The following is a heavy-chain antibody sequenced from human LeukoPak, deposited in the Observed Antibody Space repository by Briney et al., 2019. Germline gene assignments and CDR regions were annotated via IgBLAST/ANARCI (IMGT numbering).Heavy chain of an antibody. CDR2: IYYSGST. Sequence: LETLSLTCTVSGGSISSYYWSWIRQPPGKGLEWIGYIYYSGSTNYNPSLKSRVTISVDTSKNQFSLKLSSVTAADTAVYYCARAEASGWYDYWGQGTLVTVSS. CDR3: ARAEASGWYDY. J-gene: IGHJ4*02. D-gene: IGHD6-19*01. V-gene: IGHV4-59*01. CDR1: GGSISSYY.